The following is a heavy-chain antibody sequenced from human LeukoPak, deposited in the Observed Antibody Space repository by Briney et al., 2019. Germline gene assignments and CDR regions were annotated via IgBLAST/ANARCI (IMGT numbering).Heavy chain of an antibody. D-gene: IGHD3-3*01. CDR1: GGIFSSHA. CDR2: IIPFFGTA. J-gene: IGHJ6*03. CDR3: ARAFIADFWSGYYYYYYYMDV. Sequence: SVKVSCKATGGIFSSHAFSWVRQAPGQGLAWMGGIIPFFGTANYAQKFQGRVTITADESTSTAYMELSSLRSEDTAVYDGARAFIADFWSGYYYYYYYMDVWGKGTTVTVSS. V-gene: IGHV1-69*13.